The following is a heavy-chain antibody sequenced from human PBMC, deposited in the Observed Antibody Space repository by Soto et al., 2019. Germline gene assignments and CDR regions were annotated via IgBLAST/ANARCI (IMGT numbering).Heavy chain of an antibody. Sequence: ASVKVSCKASGYTFTSYGISWVRQAPGQGLEWMGWISAYNGNTNYAQKLQGRVTMTTDTSTSTAYMELRGLRSDDTAVYYCARDLRIKDTDYIPYWFDPWGQGTLVTVSS. J-gene: IGHJ5*02. V-gene: IGHV1-18*01. CDR1: GYTFTSYG. CDR3: ARDLRIKDTDYIPYWFDP. CDR2: ISAYNGNT. D-gene: IGHD4-4*01.